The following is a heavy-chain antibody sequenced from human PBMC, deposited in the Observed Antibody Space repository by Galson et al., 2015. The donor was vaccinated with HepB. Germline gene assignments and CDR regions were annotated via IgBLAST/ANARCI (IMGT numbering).Heavy chain of an antibody. CDR2: IYSGGST. D-gene: IGHD5-24*01. CDR3: ARERQRWLQLRWKTGWFDP. CDR1: GFTVSSNY. J-gene: IGHJ5*02. V-gene: IGHV3-53*01. Sequence: SLRLSCAASGFTVSSNYMSWVRQAPGKGLEWVSVIYSGGSTYYADSVKGRFTISRDNSKNTLYLQMNSLRAEDTAVYYCARERQRWLQLRWKTGWFDPWGQGTLVTVSS.